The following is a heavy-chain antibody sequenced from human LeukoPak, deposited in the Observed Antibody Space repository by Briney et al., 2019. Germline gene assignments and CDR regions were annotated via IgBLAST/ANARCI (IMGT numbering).Heavy chain of an antibody. CDR2: ISSSGSTI. CDR3: ARENYYGSGSSPGEFDY. V-gene: IGHV3-11*01. Sequence: PGGSLRLSCAASGFTFSDYDMSWIRQAPGKGLEWVSYISSSGSTIYYADSVKGRSTISRDNAKNSLYLQMNSLRVEDTAVYYCARENYYGSGSSPGEFDYWGQGTLVTVSS. D-gene: IGHD3-10*01. J-gene: IGHJ4*02. CDR1: GFTFSDYD.